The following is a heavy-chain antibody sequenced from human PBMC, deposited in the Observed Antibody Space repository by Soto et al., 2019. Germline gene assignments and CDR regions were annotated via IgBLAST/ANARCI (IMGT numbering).Heavy chain of an antibody. J-gene: IGHJ6*02. CDR2: ISSSGSTI. CDR3: ARDRDYYYGMDA. V-gene: IGHV3-48*03. Sequence: GGSLRLSCAASGFTFSSYEMNWVRQAPGKGLEWVSYISSSGSTIYYADSVKGRFTISRDNAKNSLYLQMNSLRAEDTAVYYCARDRDYYYGMDAWGQGTTVTVSS. CDR1: GFTFSSYE. D-gene: IGHD3-10*01.